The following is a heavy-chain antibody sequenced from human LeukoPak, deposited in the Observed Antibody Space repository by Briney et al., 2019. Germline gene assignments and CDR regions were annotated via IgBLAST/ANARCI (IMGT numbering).Heavy chain of an antibody. CDR1: GGSISSSSYY. V-gene: IGHV4-39*07. CDR2: IYYSGST. CDR3: VRAGGFGEYNSAHHFDY. D-gene: IGHD3-10*01. Sequence: SETLSLTCTVSGGSISSSSYYWGWIRQPPGKGLEWIGSIYYSGSTYYNPSLKSRVTISVDASKNQFSLKLSSVTAADTAVYYCVRAGGFGEYNSAHHFDYWGQGTLVTVSS. J-gene: IGHJ4*02.